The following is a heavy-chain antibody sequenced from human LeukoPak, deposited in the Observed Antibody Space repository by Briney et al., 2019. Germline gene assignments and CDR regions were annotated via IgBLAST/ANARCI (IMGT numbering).Heavy chain of an antibody. Sequence: PGGSLRLSCAASGFTFSDHYMDWVRRAPGKGLEWVGRTRNKANSYTTEYAASVKGRFTISRDDSKNSLYLQMNSLKTEDTAVYYCARPLRYSSGWYDYWGQGTLVTVSS. CDR2: TRNKANSYTT. V-gene: IGHV3-72*01. J-gene: IGHJ4*02. D-gene: IGHD6-19*01. CDR1: GFTFSDHY. CDR3: ARPLRYSSGWYDY.